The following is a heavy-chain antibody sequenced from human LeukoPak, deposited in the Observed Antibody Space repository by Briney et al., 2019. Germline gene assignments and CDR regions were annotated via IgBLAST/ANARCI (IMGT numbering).Heavy chain of an antibody. CDR2: INTDGRTT. Sequence: GGSLRLSCAVSGFTFSNYWMHWVRQAPGKGLVWVSRINTDGRTTSYADSVKGRFTISRDTAKNTLYLQMNSLRAEDTAVYYCARDRPGPNSDYFDYWGQGTLVTVSS. D-gene: IGHD4-23*01. V-gene: IGHV3-74*01. CDR3: ARDRPGPNSDYFDY. J-gene: IGHJ4*02. CDR1: GFTFSNYW.